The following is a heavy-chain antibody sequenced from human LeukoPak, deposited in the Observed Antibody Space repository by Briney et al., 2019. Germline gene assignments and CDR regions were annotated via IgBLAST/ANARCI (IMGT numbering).Heavy chain of an antibody. CDR3: ARGSGSYDY. V-gene: IGHV4-39*07. J-gene: IGHJ4*02. CDR2: IYHSGST. Sequence: PSETLSLTCTVSGGSIYSSSYYWGWIRQPPGKGLEWIGSIYHSGSTYYNPSLKSRVTISVDTSKNQFSLKLSSVTAADTAVYYCARGSGSYDYWGQGTLVTVSS. D-gene: IGHD1-26*01. CDR1: GGSIYSSSYY.